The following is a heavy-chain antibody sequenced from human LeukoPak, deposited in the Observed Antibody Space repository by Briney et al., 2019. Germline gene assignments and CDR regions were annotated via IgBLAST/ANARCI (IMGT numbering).Heavy chain of an antibody. J-gene: IGHJ6*02. CDR1: GGTFSSYA. Sequence: ASVKVSCKVSGGTFSSYAISWVRQAPGQGLEWMGWISAYNGNTNYAQKLQGRVTMTTDTSTSTAYMELRSLRSDDTAVYYCARFFRWNPRYYYGMDVWGQGTTVTVSS. CDR2: ISAYNGNT. CDR3: ARFFRWNPRYYYGMDV. V-gene: IGHV1-18*01. D-gene: IGHD1-1*01.